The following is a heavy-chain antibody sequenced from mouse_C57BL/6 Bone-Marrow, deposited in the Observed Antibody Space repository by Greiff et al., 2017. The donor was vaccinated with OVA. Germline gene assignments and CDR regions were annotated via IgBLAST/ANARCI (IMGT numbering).Heavy chain of an antibody. CDR1: GFTFSDYG. J-gene: IGHJ2*01. CDR3: ASHYGSSFSFDY. Sequence: DVMLVESGGGLVKPGGSLKLSCAASGFTFSDYGMHWVRQAPEKGLEWVAYISSGSSTIYYAETVKGRFTISRDNAKNTLFLQMTSLRSEDTAMYYCASHYGSSFSFDYWGQGTTLTVSS. CDR2: ISSGSSTI. V-gene: IGHV5-17*01. D-gene: IGHD1-1*01.